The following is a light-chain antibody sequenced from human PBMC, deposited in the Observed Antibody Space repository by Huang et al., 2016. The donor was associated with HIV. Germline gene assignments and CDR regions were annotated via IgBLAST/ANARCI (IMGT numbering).Light chain of an antibody. V-gene: IGKV3-15*01. Sequence: EVVMTPSPAILSGSPGERATLSCRASQSVTSNLAWYQQKPGQAPRLLIYSESTRATCIPSRCSGSGSGTEFTLTISSLQSEEFAVYYCQHYNNWPWWTFGQGTNVEIK. CDR1: QSVTSN. CDR3: QHYNNWPWWT. CDR2: SES. J-gene: IGKJ1*01.